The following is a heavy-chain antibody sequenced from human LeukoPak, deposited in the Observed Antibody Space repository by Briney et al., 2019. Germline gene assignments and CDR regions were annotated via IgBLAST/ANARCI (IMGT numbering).Heavy chain of an antibody. V-gene: IGHV4-61*01. J-gene: IGHJ4*02. CDR3: ARGFGGATTSFDY. CDR1: GGSVSSGTYY. D-gene: IGHD1-26*01. CDR2: IYYSGTT. Sequence: SKTLSLTCTVSGGSVSSGTYYWSWIRQPPGTGLEWIGYIYYSGTTNYNPSLKSRVTISIDTSRNQFSLKLSSVTAADTAVYYCARGFGGATTSFDYWGQGTLVTVSS.